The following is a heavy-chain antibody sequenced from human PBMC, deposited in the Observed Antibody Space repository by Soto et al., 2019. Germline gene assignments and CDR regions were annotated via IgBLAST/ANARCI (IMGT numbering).Heavy chain of an antibody. V-gene: IGHV1-3*01. CDR3: ARDALGYCSSTSCYKGGPGDY. CDR1: GYTFSSYG. Sequence: ASVKVSCKASGYTFSSYGMHWVRQAPGQRLEWMGWINVGNGNTAYSQKFQGRVTITRDTTASTAYMELSSLTSEDTAVYYCARDALGYCSSTSCYKGGPGDYWGQGTLVTVSS. CDR2: INVGNGNT. D-gene: IGHD2-2*02. J-gene: IGHJ4*02.